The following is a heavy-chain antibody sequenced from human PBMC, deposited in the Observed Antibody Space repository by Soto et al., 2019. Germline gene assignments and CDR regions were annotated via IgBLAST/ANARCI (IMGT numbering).Heavy chain of an antibody. CDR2: VYATGTS. CDR3: VRDGSKTLRDCFDP. J-gene: IGHJ5*02. CDR1: GGSMRKFY. V-gene: IGHV4-4*07. D-gene: IGHD4-17*01. Sequence: PLEILSLTCSVSGGSMRKFYWSWIRKTAGKGLEWMGRVYATGTSDYNPSLRSRIAMSVDISKKTFSLRLRSVTAADTGVYYCVRDGSKTLRDCFDPWGQGILVTVS.